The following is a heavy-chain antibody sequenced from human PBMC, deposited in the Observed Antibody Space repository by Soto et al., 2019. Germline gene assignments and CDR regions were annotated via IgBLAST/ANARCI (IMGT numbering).Heavy chain of an antibody. Sequence: QVQLQESGPGLVKPSETLSLTCSVSGDSLTSYYWTWVRQPPGKGLEWIGYIYYTGKTNYNPSLKRRVTISMDLSKNQFSLELRSLTAANTAVYYCARIIMTGYYGLEHWGQGTLVIVSA. V-gene: IGHV4-59*01. D-gene: IGHD3-9*01. J-gene: IGHJ1*01. CDR2: IYYTGKT. CDR1: GDSLTSYY. CDR3: ARIIMTGYYGLEH.